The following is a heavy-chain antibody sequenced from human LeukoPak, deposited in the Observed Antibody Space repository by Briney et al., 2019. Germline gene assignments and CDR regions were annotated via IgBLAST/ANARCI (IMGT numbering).Heavy chain of an antibody. V-gene: IGHV4-59*01. J-gene: IGHJ4*02. Sequence: PSETLSLTCTVSGGSISSYYWSWIRQPPGKGLEWIGYIYYSGSTNYNPSPKSRVTISVDTSKNQFSLKLSSVTAADTAVYYCARGSSGYGDDWGQGTLVTVSS. CDR1: GGSISSYY. D-gene: IGHD5-18*01. CDR2: IYYSGST. CDR3: ARGSSGYGDD.